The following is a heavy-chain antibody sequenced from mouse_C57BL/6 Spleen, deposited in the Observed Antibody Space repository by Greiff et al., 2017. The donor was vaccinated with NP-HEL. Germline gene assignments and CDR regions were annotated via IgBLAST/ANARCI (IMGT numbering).Heavy chain of an antibody. J-gene: IGHJ3*01. CDR2: ISYDGSN. V-gene: IGHV3-6*01. Sequence: EESGPGLVKPSQSLSLTCSVTGYSITSGYYWNWIRQFPGNKLEWMGYISYDGSNNYNPSLKNRISITRDTSKNQFFLKLNSVTTEDTATYYCARDQRGWFAYWGQGTLVTVSA. CDR3: ARDQRGWFAY. CDR1: GYSITSGYY.